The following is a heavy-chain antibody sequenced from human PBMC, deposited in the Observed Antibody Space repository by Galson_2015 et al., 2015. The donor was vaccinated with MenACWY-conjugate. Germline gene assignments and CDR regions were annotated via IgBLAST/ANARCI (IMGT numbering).Heavy chain of an antibody. J-gene: IGHJ4*02. CDR3: ARRLVSVETLDY. D-gene: IGHD2-21*02. CDR1: GYSFPSYW. V-gene: IGHV5-51*03. CDR2: IYPGDSDT. Sequence: QSGAEVKKPGESLTISCKGSGYSFPSYWIGWVRQMPGKGLEWMGFIYPGDSDTRYSPSFQGQVTISADKSTSTAYLQWSSLEASDSAMYYCARRLVSVETLDYWGQGTLVTVSS.